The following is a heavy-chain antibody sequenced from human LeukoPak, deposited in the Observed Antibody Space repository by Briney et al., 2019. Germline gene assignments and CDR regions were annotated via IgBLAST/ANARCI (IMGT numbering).Heavy chain of an antibody. D-gene: IGHD1-26*01. V-gene: IGHV3-11*01. CDR1: LFTFSDDY. J-gene: IGHJ4*02. CDR3: ARVGAGNAFDY. CDR2: ISGSGSTV. Sequence: PGGSLRLSCAASLFTFSDDYMSWIRQAPGKGLERVSYISGSGSTVYYADSVKGRFTISRDNAKNSLYLQMNSLRAEDTAVYYCARVGAGNAFDYWGQGTLVTVSS.